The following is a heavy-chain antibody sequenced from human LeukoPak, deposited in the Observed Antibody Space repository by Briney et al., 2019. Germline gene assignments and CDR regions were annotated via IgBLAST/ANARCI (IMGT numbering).Heavy chain of an antibody. CDR1: GYTFTSYG. CDR2: ISAYNGNT. CDR3: ARDFEIGSSGYYDY. J-gene: IGHJ4*02. V-gene: IGHV1-18*01. Sequence: ASVQVSCKASGYTFTSYGIIWVRQAPGHGREWIGLISAYNGNTNYAQKLQGRVTMTTDTSTSTAYMELGSLRSDDPAVYYCARDFEIGSSGYYDYWGQGTLVTVSS. D-gene: IGHD3-22*01.